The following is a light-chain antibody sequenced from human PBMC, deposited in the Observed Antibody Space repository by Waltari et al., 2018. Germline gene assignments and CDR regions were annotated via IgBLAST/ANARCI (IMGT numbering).Light chain of an antibody. J-gene: IGKJ1*01. CDR2: GIF. CDR1: QSVSRA. V-gene: IGKV3-20*01. Sequence: EIVLTQSPGTLSLSPGERATLSGRTTQSVSRALARYQQKPGHAPRLLIYGIFNRATGIPDRFSGSGSGTDFRLTISRLEPEDFAVYYCQHYVMLPVTFGQGTRVEVK. CDR3: QHYVMLPVT.